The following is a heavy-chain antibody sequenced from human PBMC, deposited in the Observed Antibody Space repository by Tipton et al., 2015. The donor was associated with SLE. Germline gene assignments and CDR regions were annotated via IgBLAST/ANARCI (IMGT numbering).Heavy chain of an antibody. CDR1: GGSISSSSYY. V-gene: IGHV4-39*07. J-gene: IGHJ4*02. CDR2: IYYSGST. CDR3: ARDPLGGRDY. Sequence: TLSLTCTVSGGSISSSSYYWGWIRQPPGKGLEWIGSIYYSGSTYYNPSLKSRVTISVDTSKNQFSLKLSSVTAADTAVYYCARDPLGGRDYWGQGTLVTVSS.